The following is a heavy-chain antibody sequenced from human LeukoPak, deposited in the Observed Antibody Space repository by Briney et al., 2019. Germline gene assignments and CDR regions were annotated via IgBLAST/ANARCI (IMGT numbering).Heavy chain of an antibody. CDR2: NDGGGDA. CDR1: GFTVSFNY. CDR3: VKRPSEPCRDGGCYFDS. J-gene: IGHJ4*02. V-gene: IGHV3-53*01. D-gene: IGHD2-8*01. Sequence: GGSLRLSCAASGFTVSFNYMSWVRQAPGKGLEWVSSVNDGGGDAYYADSVKGRFTISRDNSKNTLFLQMNSLTAEDTATYYCVKRPSEPCRDGGCYFDSWGQGTPVTVSS.